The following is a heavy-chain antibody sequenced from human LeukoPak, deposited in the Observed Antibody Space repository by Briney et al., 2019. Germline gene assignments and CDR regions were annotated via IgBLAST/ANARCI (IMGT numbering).Heavy chain of an antibody. CDR2: IYHNGTR. D-gene: IGHD2-21*01. J-gene: IGHJ6*02. CDR1: VGSISSGNW. V-gene: IGHV4-4*02. Sequence: PSETLSLTCAVSVGSISSGNWWSWVRQSPGKGLEWIGEIYHNGTRNYNPSLKSRVTISADTFKNHFSLKLTSVTAADTAVYYCATSPLLRGDGGEHYTYGIDGWGQGTTVIVSS. CDR3: ATSPLLRGDGGEHYTYGIDG.